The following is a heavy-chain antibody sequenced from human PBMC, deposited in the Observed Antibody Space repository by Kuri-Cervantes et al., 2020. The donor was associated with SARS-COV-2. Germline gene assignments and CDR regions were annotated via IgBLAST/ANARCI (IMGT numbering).Heavy chain of an antibody. J-gene: IGHJ5*02. CDR2: INPNSGGK. CDR3: AREDGGAVAGTSGWFDP. CDR1: RYTFTGYY. V-gene: IGHV1-2*02. D-gene: IGHD6-19*01. Sequence: SVTVSCKASRYTFTGYYMHWVRQPPGQGLDWMGWINPNSGGKKYAQKFQGRVTMTRDTSISTAYMELSRLRSDDTAVYYCAREDGGAVAGTSGWFDPWGQGTLVTVSS.